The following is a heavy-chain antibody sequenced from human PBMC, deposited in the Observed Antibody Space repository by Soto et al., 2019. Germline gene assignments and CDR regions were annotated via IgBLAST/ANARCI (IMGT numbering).Heavy chain of an antibody. D-gene: IGHD4-17*01. CDR2: IRRKTDGETV. J-gene: IGHJ4*02. CDR3: NTALTTVTTLGY. Sequence: EVQLVESGGGLVKPGGSIRLSCAASGFTFTNAWMSWVRQAPGKGLEWVGRIRRKTDGETVDYAAPVKGRFTISRDDSSNQLYLQMNSLKTGDTAVYFCNTALTTVTTLGYWGQGTLVTVSS. CDR1: GFTFTNAW. V-gene: IGHV3-15*01.